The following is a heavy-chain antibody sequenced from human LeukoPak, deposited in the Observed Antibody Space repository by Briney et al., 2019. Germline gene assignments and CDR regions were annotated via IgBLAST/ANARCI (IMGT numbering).Heavy chain of an antibody. Sequence: GGSLRLSCAASGFTFSSYGMHWVRQAPGKGLEWVAVISYDGSNKYYADSVKGRFTISRDNSKNTLYLQMNSLRAEDTAVYYCAKSEGMATGQPEYFQHWGQGTLVTVSS. V-gene: IGHV3-30*18. CDR2: ISYDGSNK. CDR1: GFTFSSYG. CDR3: AKSEGMATGQPEYFQH. J-gene: IGHJ1*01. D-gene: IGHD5-24*01.